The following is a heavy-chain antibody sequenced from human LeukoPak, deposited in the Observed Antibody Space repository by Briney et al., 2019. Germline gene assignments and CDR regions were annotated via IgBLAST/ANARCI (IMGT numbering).Heavy chain of an antibody. CDR2: VFHSGIT. D-gene: IGHD3-9*01. CDR3: ARAGYYDFLTGYYYWFDP. J-gene: IGHJ5*02. CDR1: NYSISSAYY. V-gene: IGHV4-38-2*02. Sequence: SETLSPTCTVSNYSISSAYYWGWIRQPPGKGLGRFGNVFHSGITYYDPSLKSRVTISVDTSKNQFSLKLKSVTAADTAVYYCARAGYYDFLTGYYYWFDPWGQGTLVTVSS.